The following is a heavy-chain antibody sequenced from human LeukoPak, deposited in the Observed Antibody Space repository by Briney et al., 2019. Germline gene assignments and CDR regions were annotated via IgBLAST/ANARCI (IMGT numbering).Heavy chain of an antibody. V-gene: IGHV3-48*01. J-gene: IGHJ1*01. CDR3: ARVRGAGSEYFHH. CDR1: GFTFSSYS. Sequence: GGSLRLSCAASGFTFSSYSMNWVRQAPGKGLEWVSYITSGSTTIYYADSVKGRFTISRDNAKNSLYLQMNSLRAEDTAVYYCARVRGAGSEYFHHWGQGTLVTVSS. CDR2: ITSGSTTI.